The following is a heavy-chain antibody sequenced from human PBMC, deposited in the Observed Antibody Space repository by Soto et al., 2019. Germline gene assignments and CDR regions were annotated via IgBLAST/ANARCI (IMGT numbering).Heavy chain of an antibody. D-gene: IGHD6-19*01. CDR3: ARQWLDAFDI. Sequence: PSETLSLTYTVSGGSISSSSYYWGWIRQPPGKGLEWIGSIYYSGSTYYNPSLKSRVTISVDTSKNQFSLKLSSVTAADTAVYYCARQWLDAFDIWGQGTMVTVSS. CDR1: GGSISSSSYY. CDR2: IYYSGST. J-gene: IGHJ3*02. V-gene: IGHV4-39*01.